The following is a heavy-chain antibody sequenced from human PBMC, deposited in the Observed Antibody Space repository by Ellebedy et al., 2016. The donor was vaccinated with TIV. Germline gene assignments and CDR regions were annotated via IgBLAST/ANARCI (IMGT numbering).Heavy chain of an antibody. D-gene: IGHD6-19*01. V-gene: IGHV3-23*01. Sequence: PGGSLRLSCAASGFTFSSYAMSWVRQAPGKGLEWVSTISHTGSRTYYADSVEGRFTISRDNSKKTLYLQMKSLRAEDTAVYYCAKGRGGGSDSSAPRYYFDSWGLGTLVTVSS. J-gene: IGHJ4*02. CDR1: GFTFSSYA. CDR3: AKGRGGGSDSSAPRYYFDS. CDR2: ISHTGSRT.